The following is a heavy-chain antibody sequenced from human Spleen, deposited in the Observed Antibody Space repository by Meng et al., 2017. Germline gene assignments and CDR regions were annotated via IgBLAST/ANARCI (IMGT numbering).Heavy chain of an antibody. J-gene: IGHJ4*02. CDR2: INHSGST. CDR3: ARGIRGYSYAYDY. CDR1: GGSFNGYY. Sequence: QVQLQQWGAGLLKHSETLSLTCCVYGGSFNGYYWTWIRQPPGKGLEWIGEINHSGSTNYNPSLKSRVTISVDTSKNQFSLKLSSVTAADTAVYYCARGIRGYSYAYDYWGQGTLVTVSS. V-gene: IGHV4-34*01. D-gene: IGHD5-18*01.